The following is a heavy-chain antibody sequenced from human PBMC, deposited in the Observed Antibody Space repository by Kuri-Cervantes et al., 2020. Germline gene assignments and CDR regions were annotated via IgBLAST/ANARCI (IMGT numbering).Heavy chain of an antibody. J-gene: IGHJ3*02. CDR3: AREEDCTNGVCYVGAFDI. CDR1: GGSISSSSYY. D-gene: IGHD2-8*01. V-gene: IGHV4-31*03. Sequence: LRLSCTVSGGSISSSSYYWGWIRQPPGKGLEWIGYIYYSGSTYYNPSLKSRVTISVDTSKNQFSLKLSSVTAADTAVYYCAREEDCTNGVCYVGAFDIWGQGTMVTVSS. CDR2: IYYSGST.